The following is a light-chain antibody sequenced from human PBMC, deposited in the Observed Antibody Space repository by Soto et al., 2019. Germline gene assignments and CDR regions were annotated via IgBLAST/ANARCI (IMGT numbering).Light chain of an antibody. Sequence: EILLTQSPGTLSLSPGERATLSCRASQSVSNKYLAWYQQKPGQAPRLLIYGASNRATGIPERFSGSGSGTEFTLTISNLQSEDFEVYHCQQYDKWPRTLGQGTKVDIK. V-gene: IGKV3D-15*01. CDR1: QSVSNKY. CDR2: GAS. J-gene: IGKJ1*01. CDR3: QQYDKWPRT.